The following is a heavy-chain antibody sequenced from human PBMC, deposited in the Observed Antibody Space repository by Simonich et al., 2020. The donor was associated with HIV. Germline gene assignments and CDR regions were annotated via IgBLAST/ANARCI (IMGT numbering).Heavy chain of an antibody. CDR3: AREGGRGSITMVRPRAFDS. CDR1: GYSFNTNP. D-gene: IGHD3-10*01. CDR2: NNTNTGNP. V-gene: IGHV7-4-1*02. J-gene: IGHJ4*02. Sequence: QVQLVQSGSELKKPGASVKVSCKASGYSFNTNPMNWWRQAPGQGLEWMGGNNTNTGNPTYAQGLTGRFVHSLDTSVSTAFLQINSLKAEDTAVYFCAREGGRGSITMVRPRAFDSWGQGTLVTVSS.